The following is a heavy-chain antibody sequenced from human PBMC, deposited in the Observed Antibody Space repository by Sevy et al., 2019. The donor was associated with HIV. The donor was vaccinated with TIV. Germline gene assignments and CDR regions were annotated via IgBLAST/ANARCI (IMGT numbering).Heavy chain of an antibody. CDR2: LSFGWGKI. CDR3: AREGGTKPHDY. CDR1: GFDFSIYS. V-gene: IGHV3-23*01. D-gene: IGHD1-26*01. J-gene: IGHJ4*02. Sequence: GGSLRLSCAASGFDFSIYSMSWVRQAPGKGLEWVSTLSFGWGKINYADSVKGRFTISRDNSKSSVYLQMNNMRVEDTAVYYCAREGGTKPHDYWGQGTLVTVSS.